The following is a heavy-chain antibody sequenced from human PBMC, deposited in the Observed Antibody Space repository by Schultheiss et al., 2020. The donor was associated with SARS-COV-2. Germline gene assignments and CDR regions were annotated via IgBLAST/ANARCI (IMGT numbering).Heavy chain of an antibody. Sequence: SETLSLTCTVSGGSVSSGSYYWSWIRQPPGKGLEWIGYIHYSGNTYYNPSLKSLVTISVDTSKNQFALKLSSVTAADTAVYYCARFPPNWYFDLWGRGTLVTVSS. V-gene: IGHV4-61*01. CDR3: ARFPPNWYFDL. CDR1: GGSVSSGSYY. CDR2: IHYSGNT. J-gene: IGHJ2*01.